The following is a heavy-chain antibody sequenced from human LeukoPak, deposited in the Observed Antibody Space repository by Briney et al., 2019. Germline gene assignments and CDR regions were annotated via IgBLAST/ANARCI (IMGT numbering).Heavy chain of an antibody. D-gene: IGHD2-2*01. V-gene: IGHV7-4-1*02. CDR3: AISTAGPGYYFDY. J-gene: IGHJ4*02. CDR1: GFTFTSYA. CDR2: INTNTGNP. Sequence: GGSLRLSCAASGFTFTSYAMNWVRQAPGQGLEWMGWINTNTGNPTYAQGFTGRFVFSLDTSVSTAYLQISSLKAEDTAVYYCAISTAGPGYYFDYWGQGTLVTVSS.